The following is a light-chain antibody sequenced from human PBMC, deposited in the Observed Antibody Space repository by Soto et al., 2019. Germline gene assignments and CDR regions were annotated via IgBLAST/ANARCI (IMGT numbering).Light chain of an antibody. CDR1: SSDVGSYNL. CDR3: CSYAGSNTYV. Sequence: QSVLAQPASVSGSPGQSITISCTGTSSDVGSYNLVSWYQQHPGKAPKLIIYEDNKRPSGVSNRFSGPKSGNTASLTISGLQAEDEADYYCCSYAGSNTYVFGTGTKVTVL. J-gene: IGLJ1*01. V-gene: IGLV2-23*01. CDR2: EDN.